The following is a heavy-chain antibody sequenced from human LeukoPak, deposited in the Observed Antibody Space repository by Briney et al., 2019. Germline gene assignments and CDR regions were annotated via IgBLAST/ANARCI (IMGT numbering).Heavy chain of an antibody. CDR1: GGSISSYY. CDR3: ARGGSSTWRIGYYFDF. V-gene: IGHV4-59*01. J-gene: IGHJ4*02. D-gene: IGHD6-13*01. Sequence: SETRSLTLTVSGGSISSYYWNWIRQAPGKGLEWIGFIYSSGSTNYNPSLKSRVTMSVDTSKNQVSLKLRSVTNADTAVYHCARGGSSTWRIGYYFDFWGQGTLVTVSS. CDR2: IYSSGST.